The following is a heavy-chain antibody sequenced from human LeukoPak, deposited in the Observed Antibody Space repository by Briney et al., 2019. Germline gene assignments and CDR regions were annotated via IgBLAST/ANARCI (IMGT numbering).Heavy chain of an antibody. V-gene: IGHV4-30-4*01. Sequence: SETLSLTCTVSGGSISSGDYYWSWIRQPPGTGLEWIGYIYYSGSTYYNPSLKSRITISIDTSKNQFSLKLSSGTAADTAVYYCSTTYYDFWSGIRGWGQGTLVTVSS. CDR2: IYYSGST. J-gene: IGHJ4*02. D-gene: IGHD3-3*01. CDR1: GGSISSGDYY. CDR3: STTYYDFWSGIRG.